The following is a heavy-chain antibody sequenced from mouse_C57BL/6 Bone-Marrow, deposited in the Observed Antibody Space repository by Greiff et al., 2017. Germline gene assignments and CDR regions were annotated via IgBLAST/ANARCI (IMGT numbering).Heavy chain of an antibody. Sequence: QVQLKQPGAELVRPGSSVKLSCKASGYTFTSYWMHWVKQRPIQGLEWIGNIDPSDSETHYNQKFKDKATLTVDKSSTTAYMQLSSLTSEDSAVXYCARWSFAYWGQGTLVTVSA. CDR3: ARWSFAY. CDR2: IDPSDSET. J-gene: IGHJ3*01. CDR1: GYTFTSYW. V-gene: IGHV1-52*01.